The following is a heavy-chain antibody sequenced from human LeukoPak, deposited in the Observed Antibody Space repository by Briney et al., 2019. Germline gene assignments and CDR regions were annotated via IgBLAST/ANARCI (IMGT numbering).Heavy chain of an antibody. CDR3: ARDLGYGTYGAYFDF. V-gene: IGHV3-48*01. Sequence: GGSLRLSCAASGFTFSSYSMNWVRQAPGKGLEWVSYISSSTIYYADSVKGRFTISRDNAKSSLYLQMNSLRVEDTAVYFCARDLGYGTYGAYFDFWGQGTLVTVSS. D-gene: IGHD4-17*01. CDR1: GFTFSSYS. CDR2: ISSSTI. J-gene: IGHJ4*02.